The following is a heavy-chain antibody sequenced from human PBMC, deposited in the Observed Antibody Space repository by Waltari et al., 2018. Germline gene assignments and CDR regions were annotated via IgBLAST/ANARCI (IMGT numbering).Heavy chain of an antibody. CDR3: AKGVPDAFDI. CDR1: GFAFGSLA. CDR2: IRYDGSNK. V-gene: IGHV3-30*02. Sequence: QVQLVESGGGVVQPGGPLRLSRAASGFAFGSLAMHWVRQAPGKGLEWVAFIRYDGSNKYYADSVKCRFTISRDNSKNTLYLQMNSLRAEDTAVYYCAKGVPDAFDIWGQGTMVTVSS. D-gene: IGHD2-2*01. J-gene: IGHJ3*02.